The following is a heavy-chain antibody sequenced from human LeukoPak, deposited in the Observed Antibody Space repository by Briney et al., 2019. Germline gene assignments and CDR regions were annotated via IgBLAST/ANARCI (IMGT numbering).Heavy chain of an antibody. CDR3: ARERGSLYYFDY. V-gene: IGHV4-61*02. CDR1: GGSISSGSYY. D-gene: IGHD6-13*01. J-gene: IGHJ4*02. Sequence: SETLSLTRTVSGGSISSGSYYWSWIRQPAGKGLEWIGRIYTSGSTNYNPSLKSRVTISVDTSKNQFSLKLSSVTAADTAVYYCARERGSLYYFDYWGQGTLVTVSS. CDR2: IYTSGST.